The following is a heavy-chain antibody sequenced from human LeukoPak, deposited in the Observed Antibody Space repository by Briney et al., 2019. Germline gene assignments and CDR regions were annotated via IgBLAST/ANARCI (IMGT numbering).Heavy chain of an antibody. Sequence: SETLSLTCTVSGYSISSGYYWGWIRQPPGKGLEWIGSIYHSGSTYYNPSLKSRVTISVDTSKNQFSLKLSSVTAADTAVYYCLRPDDYWGQGTLVTVSS. CDR2: IYHSGST. CDR3: LRPDDY. V-gene: IGHV4-38-2*02. J-gene: IGHJ4*02. CDR1: GYSISSGYY.